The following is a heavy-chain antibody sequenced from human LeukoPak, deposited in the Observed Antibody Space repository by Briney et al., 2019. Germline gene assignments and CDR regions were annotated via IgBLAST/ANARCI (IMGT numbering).Heavy chain of an antibody. V-gene: IGHV1-8*03. CDR1: GYTFTSYD. J-gene: IGHJ4*02. Sequence: ASVKVSCKASGYTFTSYDINWVRQATGQGLEWMGWMNPNSGNTGYAQKFQGRVTITRNTSISTAYMEPSSLRSEDTAVYHCARGFYYYGSGSYYIDYWGQGTLVTVSS. D-gene: IGHD3-10*01. CDR2: MNPNSGNT. CDR3: ARGFYYYGSGSYYIDY.